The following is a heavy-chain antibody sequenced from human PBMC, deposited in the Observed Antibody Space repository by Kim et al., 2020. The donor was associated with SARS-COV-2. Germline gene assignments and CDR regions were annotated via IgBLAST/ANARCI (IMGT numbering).Heavy chain of an antibody. CDR1: GFTFSSYW. Sequence: GGSLRLSCAASGFTFSSYWMHWVRQVPGKGLVWVSRINGDGSSTSYEDSVKGRFTISRDNAKNTLYLQMNSLRAEDTAVYYCAKRDYTGSYYYFDYWGQGTLVTVSS. V-gene: IGHV3-74*01. D-gene: IGHD1-26*01. CDR2: INGDGSST. J-gene: IGHJ4*02. CDR3: AKRDYTGSYYYFDY.